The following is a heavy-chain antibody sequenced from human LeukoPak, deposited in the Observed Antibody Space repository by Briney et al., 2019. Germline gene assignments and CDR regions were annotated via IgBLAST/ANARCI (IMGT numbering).Heavy chain of an antibody. J-gene: IGHJ6*02. CDR1: GYTVTIYY. Sequence: ASVTVSCTASGYTVTIYYMHWVRQAPGQGLEWMGIINPSGGSTSHTQKFQGRVTLTRDTSTSTVYMELSSLRSEDTAVYYCALAARYYYYTMDVWGQGTTVTVSS. CDR2: INPSGGST. D-gene: IGHD6-6*01. V-gene: IGHV1-46*01. CDR3: ALAARYYYYTMDV.